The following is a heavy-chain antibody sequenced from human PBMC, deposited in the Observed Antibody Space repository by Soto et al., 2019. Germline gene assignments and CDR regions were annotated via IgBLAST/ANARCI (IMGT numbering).Heavy chain of an antibody. D-gene: IGHD7-27*01. CDR1: GFDFSNYH. Sequence: VGSLRLSCAASGFDFSNYHMTWVRQAPGKGLEWVASIKPDGSDMYYVDSVNGRFTISRDNAKNSLSLQMSSLRVEDTAFYYCATDLNWESMWGQGTLVTVSS. CDR3: ATDLNWESM. CDR2: IKPDGSDM. V-gene: IGHV3-7*03. J-gene: IGHJ4*02.